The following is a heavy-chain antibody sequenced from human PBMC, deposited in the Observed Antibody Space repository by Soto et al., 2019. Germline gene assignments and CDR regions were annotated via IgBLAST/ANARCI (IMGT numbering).Heavy chain of an antibody. CDR2: IVVGSGNT. V-gene: IGHV1-58*01. CDR3: AADRGMGAVAGPIHYYYYGMDV. CDR1: GFTFTSSA. D-gene: IGHD6-19*01. J-gene: IGHJ6*02. Sequence: SVKVSCKASGFTFTSSAVKWVRQARGQRLEWIGWIVVGSGNTNYAQKFQERVTITRDMSTSTAYMELSSLRSEDTAVYYCAADRGMGAVAGPIHYYYYGMDVWGQGTTVTSP.